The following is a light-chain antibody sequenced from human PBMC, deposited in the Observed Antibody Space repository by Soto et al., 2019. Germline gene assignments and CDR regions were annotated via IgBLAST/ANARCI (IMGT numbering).Light chain of an antibody. CDR1: QSLLHTNGYNY. CDR2: LAS. J-gene: IGKJ4*01. Sequence: DVVMTQSPLSLPVTPGEPASISCRSSQSLLHTNGYNYLAWFLQKAGQSPRLLIYLASSRASGVPDRFSGSGSGTDFTLEISSVEAEDVGIYYCMQLLHPPLTFGGGTKVEIK. CDR3: MQLLHPPLT. V-gene: IGKV2-28*01.